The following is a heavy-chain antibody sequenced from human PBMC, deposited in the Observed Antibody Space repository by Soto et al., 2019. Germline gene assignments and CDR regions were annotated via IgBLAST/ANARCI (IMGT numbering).Heavy chain of an antibody. Sequence: QVPLVQSGAEVKKPGSSVKVSCKASGGTFSSYAISWVRQAPVQGLEWMGGIIPISGTANYAQKFQGRVTITADESTSTAYMELRSLKSADTAVYYCSRSQGSSTSLEIYYYYYYGMDVGGQGTTVTVSS. V-gene: IGHV1-69*01. D-gene: IGHD2-2*01. J-gene: IGHJ6*02. CDR1: GGTFSSYA. CDR3: SRSQGSSTSLEIYYYYYYGMDV. CDR2: IIPISGTA.